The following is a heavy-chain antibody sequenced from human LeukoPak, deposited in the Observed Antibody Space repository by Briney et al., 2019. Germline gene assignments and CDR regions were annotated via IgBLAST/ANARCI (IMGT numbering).Heavy chain of an antibody. J-gene: IGHJ3*02. CDR1: GGSISSYY. Sequence: SETLSLTCTVSGGSISSYYWSWIRQPPGKGLEWIAYIYYSGSTDCNPSFKSRLTISVDASKNQFSLKLSSVTAADTAVYYCARHAPTDYDFWSGYYTGAFDIWGQGTMVTVSS. V-gene: IGHV4-59*08. CDR3: ARHAPTDYDFWSGYYTGAFDI. CDR2: IYYSGST. D-gene: IGHD3-3*01.